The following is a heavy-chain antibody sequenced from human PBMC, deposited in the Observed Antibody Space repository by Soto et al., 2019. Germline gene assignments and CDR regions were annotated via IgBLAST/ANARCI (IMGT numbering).Heavy chain of an antibody. Sequence: SETLSLTFTVSVWPISNYYWSWIRQPPGKGLEWMGYMYYSGSTKYNPSLKSRVTISVGTSKNQFFLKLNSVTAADTAVYYCTRVGGYYGDYPNFDYWGQGTLVNVSS. CDR2: MYYSGST. D-gene: IGHD4-17*01. V-gene: IGHV4-59*01. CDR1: VWPISNYY. CDR3: TRVGGYYGDYPNFDY. J-gene: IGHJ4*02.